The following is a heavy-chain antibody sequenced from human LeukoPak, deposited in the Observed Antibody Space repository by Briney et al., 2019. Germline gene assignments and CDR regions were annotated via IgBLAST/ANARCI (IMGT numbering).Heavy chain of an antibody. D-gene: IGHD5-18*01. Sequence: PSETLSLTCIVSGGSISSNSYYWGWIRQPPGKGLEWIGSIYYSGSTYYNPSLKSRVTISVDTSKNQFSLKLRSVTAADTAVYYCASNNHRDGYSYGDYYFDYWGRGTLVTVSS. CDR3: ASNNHRDGYSYGDYYFDY. V-gene: IGHV4-39*07. J-gene: IGHJ4*02. CDR2: IYYSGST. CDR1: GGSISSNSYY.